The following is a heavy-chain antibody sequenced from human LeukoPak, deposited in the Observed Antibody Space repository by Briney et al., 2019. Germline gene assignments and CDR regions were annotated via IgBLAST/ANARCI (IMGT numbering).Heavy chain of an antibody. CDR3: AREGSSLKYMDV. Sequence: ASVNVSCKASGCTFTSYGISWVRQAPGQGLEWMGWISAYNGNTNYAQKLQGRVTMTTDTSTSTAYMELRSLRSDDTAVYYCAREGSSLKYMDVWGKGTTVTVSS. CDR1: GCTFTSYG. J-gene: IGHJ6*03. D-gene: IGHD6-13*01. V-gene: IGHV1-18*01. CDR2: ISAYNGNT.